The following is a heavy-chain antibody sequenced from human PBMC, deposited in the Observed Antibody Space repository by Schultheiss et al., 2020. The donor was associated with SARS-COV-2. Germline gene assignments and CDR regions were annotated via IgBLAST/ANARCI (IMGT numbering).Heavy chain of an antibody. CDR1: GYSFTSYW. CDR3: ARDRPFQLEPRGDY. V-gene: IGHV1-18*04. Sequence: GGSLRLSCKGSGYSFTSYWIGWVRQMPGKGLEWMGWISAYNGNTNYAQKLQGRVTMTTDTSTSTAYMELRSLRSDDTAVYYCARDRPFQLEPRGDYWGQGTLVTVSS. D-gene: IGHD1-1*01. J-gene: IGHJ4*02. CDR2: ISAYNGNT.